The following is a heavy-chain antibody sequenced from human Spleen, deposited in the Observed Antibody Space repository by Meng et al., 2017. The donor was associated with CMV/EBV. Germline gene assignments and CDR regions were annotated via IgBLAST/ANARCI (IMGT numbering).Heavy chain of an antibody. J-gene: IGHJ4*02. Sequence: GESLKISCAASGFTFNSYAMNWVRQAPGKGLEWVAVISYDGSNKYYADSVKGRFTISRDISNNTLSLQMNSLTTEDTALYYCARGGSSSYTPGGYWGQGTLVTVSS. V-gene: IGHV3-30*04. CDR3: ARGGSSSYTPGGY. D-gene: IGHD6-6*01. CDR1: GFTFNSYA. CDR2: ISYDGSNK.